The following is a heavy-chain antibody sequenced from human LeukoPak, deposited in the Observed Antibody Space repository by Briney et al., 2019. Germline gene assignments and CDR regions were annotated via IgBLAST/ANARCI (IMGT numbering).Heavy chain of an antibody. CDR1: GCTFISYA. J-gene: IGHJ4*02. Sequence: SVKVSCKASGCTFISYAISWVRQAPGQGLEWMGGIIPIFGTANYAQKFQGRVTITADESTSTAYMELSSLRSEDTAVYYRARDKQSERYFDWAPFDYWGQGTLVTVSS. V-gene: IGHV1-69*13. D-gene: IGHD3-9*01. CDR2: IIPIFGTA. CDR3: ARDKQSERYFDWAPFDY.